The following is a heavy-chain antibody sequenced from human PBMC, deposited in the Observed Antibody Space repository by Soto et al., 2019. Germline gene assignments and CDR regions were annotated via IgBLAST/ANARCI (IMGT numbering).Heavy chain of an antibody. CDR1: GYTFTSYG. D-gene: IGHD2-2*01. Sequence: QVQLVQSGAEVKKPGASVKVSCKASGYTFTSYGISWVRQAPGQGLEWMGWISAYNGNTNYAQKLQGRVTRTIDTSMSTAYMELRSRRSDDTAVYYCAREGSGDTYPLLFEGRGYYYYYMDVWGKGTTVCLSS. V-gene: IGHV1-18*01. CDR3: AREGSGDTYPLLFEGRGYYYYYMDV. J-gene: IGHJ6*03. CDR2: ISAYNGNT.